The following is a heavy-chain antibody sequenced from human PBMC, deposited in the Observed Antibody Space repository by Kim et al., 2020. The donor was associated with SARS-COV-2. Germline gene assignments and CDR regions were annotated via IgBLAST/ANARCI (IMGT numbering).Heavy chain of an antibody. CDR1: GGTFSSYA. V-gene: IGHV1-69*04. Sequence: SVKVSCKASGGTFSSYAISWVRQAPGQGLEWMGRIIPILGIANYAQKFQGRVTITADKSTSTAYMELSSLRSEDTAVYYCAHDRPAVLRFFRRDTGLFDPWGQGTLVTVSS. CDR3: AHDRPAVLRFFRRDTGLFDP. CDR2: IIPILGIA. J-gene: IGHJ5*02. D-gene: IGHD3-3*01.